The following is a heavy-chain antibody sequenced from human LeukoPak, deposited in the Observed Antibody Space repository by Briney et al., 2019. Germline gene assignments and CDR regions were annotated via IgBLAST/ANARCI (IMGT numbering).Heavy chain of an antibody. CDR2: IIPIFGTA. D-gene: IGHD6-13*01. CDR3: ARDLALGSSSWSDFQH. V-gene: IGHV1-69*05. CDR1: GGTFSSYA. J-gene: IGHJ1*01. Sequence: GSSVKVSCKASGGTFSSYAISWVRQAPGQGLEWMGGIIPIFGTANYAQKFQGRVTITTDESTSTAYMELSSLRSEDTAVYYCARDLALGSSSWSDFQHWGQGTLVTVSS.